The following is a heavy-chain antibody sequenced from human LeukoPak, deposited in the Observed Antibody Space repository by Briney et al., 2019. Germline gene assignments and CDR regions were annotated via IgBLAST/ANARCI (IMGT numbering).Heavy chain of an antibody. D-gene: IGHD1-26*01. Sequence: ASVKVSCKASGYTFTGYGISWVRQAPGQGLEWMGWISAYNGNTNYPQKFQGRITLTTDTSTTTAYMELRSLRSDDTAVYCCTRDPPVGPSYYYYYMDVWGRGTTVTVSS. CDR2: ISAYNGNT. J-gene: IGHJ6*03. CDR3: TRDPPVGPSYYYYYMDV. CDR1: GYTFTGYG. V-gene: IGHV1-18*01.